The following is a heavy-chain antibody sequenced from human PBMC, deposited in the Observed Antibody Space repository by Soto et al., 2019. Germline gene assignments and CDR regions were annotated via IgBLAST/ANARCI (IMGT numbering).Heavy chain of an antibody. Sequence: QVQLVESGGGVVQPGRSLRLSCAASGFTFSSYAMHWVRQAPGKGLEWVAVISYDGSNKYYADSVKGRFTISRDNSKNTLYLQMNSLRAEDTAVYYCARDRGVVGATRGASDYWGQGTLVTVSS. J-gene: IGHJ4*02. V-gene: IGHV3-30-3*01. CDR1: GFTFSSYA. D-gene: IGHD1-26*01. CDR2: ISYDGSNK. CDR3: ARDRGVVGATRGASDY.